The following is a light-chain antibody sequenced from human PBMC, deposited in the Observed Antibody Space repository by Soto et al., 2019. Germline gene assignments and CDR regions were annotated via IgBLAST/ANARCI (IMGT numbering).Light chain of an antibody. CDR3: TSYTRDTALV. CDR1: SSDVGTYHD. Sequence: QSALPQPASVYGSPGQSITISCTGTSSDVGTYHDVSWYQHHPGKAPKLIIYEVSNRPSGVSNRVSGSKSGSTASLTISGVQAEDEADYHCTSYTRDTALVFGTGTKVTVL. CDR2: EVS. J-gene: IGLJ1*01. V-gene: IGLV2-14*01.